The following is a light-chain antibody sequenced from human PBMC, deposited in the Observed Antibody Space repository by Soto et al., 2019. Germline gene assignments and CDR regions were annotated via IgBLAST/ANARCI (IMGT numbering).Light chain of an antibody. CDR3: QQRLNWPPG. CDR1: QSVTNY. J-gene: IGKJ1*01. Sequence: EIVMMQSPDTLSLSPGDRATLSCGASQSVTNYIAWYQQRPGQAPRLLIYDASNRASGVPARFSGSGSGTDFTLTISDLEPADFGLYYCQQRLNWPPGFGQGTKVDIK. V-gene: IGKV3-11*01. CDR2: DAS.